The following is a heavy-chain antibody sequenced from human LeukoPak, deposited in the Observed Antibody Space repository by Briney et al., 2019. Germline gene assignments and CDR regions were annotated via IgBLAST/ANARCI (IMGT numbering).Heavy chain of an antibody. CDR2: IYYSGST. CDR3: ASVAAAAGLRY. CDR1: GVSISSYY. J-gene: IGHJ4*02. D-gene: IGHD6-13*01. Sequence: SETLSLTCTVSGVSISSYYWSWIRQPPGKGLEWIGYIYYSGSTYYNPSLKSRVTISVDTSKNQFSLKLSSVTAADTAVYYCASVAAAAGLRYWGQGTLVTVSS. V-gene: IGHV4-59*01.